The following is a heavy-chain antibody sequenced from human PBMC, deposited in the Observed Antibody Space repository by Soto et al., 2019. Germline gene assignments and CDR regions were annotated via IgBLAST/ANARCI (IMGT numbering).Heavy chain of an antibody. CDR1: GYTFTSYG. D-gene: IGHD2-2*01. J-gene: IGHJ3*02. V-gene: IGHV1-18*01. CDR2: ISAYNGNT. CDR3: AAYRRYCSSTSCVKGYALDI. Sequence: QVQLVQSGAEVKKPGASVKVSCKASGYTFTSYGISWVRQAPGQGLEWMGWISAYNGNTNYAQKLQGRVTMTTDTSTSTAYMELRSRRSDDTAVYYCAAYRRYCSSTSCVKGYALDIWGQGTMVTVTS.